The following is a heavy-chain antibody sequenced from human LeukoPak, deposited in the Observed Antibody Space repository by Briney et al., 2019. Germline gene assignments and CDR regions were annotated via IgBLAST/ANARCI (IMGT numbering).Heavy chain of an antibody. J-gene: IGHJ4*02. D-gene: IGHD3-10*01. CDR1: SGSFSGYY. V-gene: IGHV4-34*01. CDR2: FNHSWGA. Sequence: PSETLSLTCAVYSGSFSGYYWTWFRQPPGKGLEWIGEFNHSWGAKYNPSFKSRVTISVDTSKNQFSLKLSSVTAADTAVYYCARLGPYYYGSGSLEDYWGQGTLVTVSS. CDR3: ARLGPYYYGSGSLEDY.